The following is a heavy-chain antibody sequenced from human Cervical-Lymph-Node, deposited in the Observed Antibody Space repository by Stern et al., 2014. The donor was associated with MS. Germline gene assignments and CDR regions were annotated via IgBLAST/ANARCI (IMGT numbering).Heavy chain of an antibody. V-gene: IGHV4-59*11. CDR1: GASITSHF. J-gene: IGHJ5*02. CDR3: ARATDL. CDR2: IYYRGTT. Sequence: VQLVESGPGLLRPSETLSLTCNVSGASITSHFWSWIRQPPGKGLEWIGYIYYRGTTNYNASLKGRVAISIKTSKTQFSLRLSSVTAADTAVYYCARATDLWGQGILVTVSS.